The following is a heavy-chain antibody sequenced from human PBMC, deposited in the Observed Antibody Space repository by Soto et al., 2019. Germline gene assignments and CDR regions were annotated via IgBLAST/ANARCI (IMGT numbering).Heavy chain of an antibody. J-gene: IGHJ5*02. V-gene: IGHV1-69*13. CDR1: GGTFSSYA. CDR3: ARDRGTISWHVWSWFDP. Sequence: ASGKVSCKASGGTFSSYAISWVRQAPGQGLEWMGGIIPIFGTANYAQKFQGRVTITADESTSTAYMELSSLRSEDTAVYYCARDRGTISWHVWSWFDPWGQGTLVTVSS. CDR2: IIPIFGTA. D-gene: IGHD6-13*01.